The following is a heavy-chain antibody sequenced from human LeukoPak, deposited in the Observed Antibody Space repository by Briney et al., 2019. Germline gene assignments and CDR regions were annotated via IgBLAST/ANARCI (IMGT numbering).Heavy chain of an antibody. D-gene: IGHD6-19*01. J-gene: IGHJ4*02. V-gene: IGHV3-23*01. Sequence: GGSLRLSCAASGFTFSSYSMNWVRQAPGKGLEWVSTIRGSGGGTYYADSVKGRFTISRDNSKNTLYLQMNSLRDEDTALYYCAKAGIGVVGYFDYWGQGTLVTVSS. CDR3: AKAGIGVVGYFDY. CDR2: IRGSGGGT. CDR1: GFTFSSYS.